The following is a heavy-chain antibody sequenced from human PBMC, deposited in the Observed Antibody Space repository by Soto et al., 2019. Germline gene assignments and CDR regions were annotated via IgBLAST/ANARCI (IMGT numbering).Heavy chain of an antibody. CDR1: GFTFSSYA. D-gene: IGHD3-22*01. J-gene: IGHJ4*02. CDR2: ISYDGSNK. CDR3: ARDFSRDYDTPWV. Sequence: GGSLRLSCAASGFTFSSYAMHWVRQAPGKGLEWVAVISYDGSNKYYADSVKGRFTISRDNSKNTLYLQMSSLRADDAAVYYCARDFSRDYDTPWVWGQGTLVTVSS. V-gene: IGHV3-30-3*01.